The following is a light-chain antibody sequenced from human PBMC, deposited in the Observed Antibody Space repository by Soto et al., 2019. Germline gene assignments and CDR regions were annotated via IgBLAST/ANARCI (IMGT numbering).Light chain of an antibody. CDR3: ASWDDSLNGHLV. Sequence: HSVLIQPPSASGAPGQKVTISCSGSISNIGSHSVNWYQQLPGAAPKVVVFANNERASGVPDRISGSKSGASASLAISGLQSEDEADYYCASWDDSLNGHLVFGGGTKVTVL. CDR1: ISNIGSHS. V-gene: IGLV1-44*01. CDR2: ANN. J-gene: IGLJ2*01.